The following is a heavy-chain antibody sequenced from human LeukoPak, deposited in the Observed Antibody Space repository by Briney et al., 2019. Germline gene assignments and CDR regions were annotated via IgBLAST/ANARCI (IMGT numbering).Heavy chain of an antibody. CDR1: GYTFTSYD. V-gene: IGHV1-8*01. CDR3: ARGHYLNGHTQ. D-gene: IGHD3-3*02. Sequence: GASVKLSCKASGYTFTSYDINWVQQAPRQGLEWMGWMNTNSGNTGYAQKFQGKVTITMNTSISTAYMELSSVRSEDTAVYYCARGHYLNGHTQWGQGTLVTVSS. CDR2: MNTNSGNT. J-gene: IGHJ4*02.